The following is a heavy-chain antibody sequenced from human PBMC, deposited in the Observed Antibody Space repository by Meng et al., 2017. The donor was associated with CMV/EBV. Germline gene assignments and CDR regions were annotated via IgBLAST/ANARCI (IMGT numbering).Heavy chain of an antibody. CDR1: GYSFTSYW. CDR2: LYPGDSDT. Sequence: GESLKISCRGSGYSFTSYWIGWVRQIHGKGLAWMGLLYPGDSDTRSRPSFQGQVTISADPSISTAYLQWSSLKASDTAMYYCARFHPNIVGASLDYWGQGTLVPVSS. D-gene: IGHD1-26*01. V-gene: IGHV5-51*01. J-gene: IGHJ4*02. CDR3: ARFHPNIVGASLDY.